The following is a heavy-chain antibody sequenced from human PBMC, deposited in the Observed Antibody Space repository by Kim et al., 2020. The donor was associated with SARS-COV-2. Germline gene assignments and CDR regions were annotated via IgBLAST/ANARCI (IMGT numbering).Heavy chain of an antibody. Sequence: YAQKFQGRVTMTEDTSTDTAYMELSSLRSEDTAVYYCATGAYSSSWYFDYWGQGTLVTVSS. CDR3: ATGAYSSSWYFDY. J-gene: IGHJ4*02. D-gene: IGHD6-13*01. V-gene: IGHV1-24*01.